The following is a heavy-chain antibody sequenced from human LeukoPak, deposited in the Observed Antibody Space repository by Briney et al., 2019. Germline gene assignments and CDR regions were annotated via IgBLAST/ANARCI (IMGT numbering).Heavy chain of an antibody. CDR2: IKFDGSQT. D-gene: IGHD6-19*01. Sequence: GGSLRLSCAASQFIFSTYWMIWVRQAPGKGLEWVANIKFDGSQTNYVDSVKGRFTISRDNAMNSLYLQVNSLRAEDTALYYCARVALAATGALDIWGQGTMVTVSS. CDR1: QFIFSTYW. CDR3: ARVALAATGALDI. J-gene: IGHJ3*02. V-gene: IGHV3-7*04.